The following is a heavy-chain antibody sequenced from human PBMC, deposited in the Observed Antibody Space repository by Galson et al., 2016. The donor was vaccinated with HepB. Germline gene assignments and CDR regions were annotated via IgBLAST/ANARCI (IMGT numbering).Heavy chain of an antibody. Sequence: SLRLSCAASGFTLSKYHMHWVRQAPGQGLEWVALSFHDEDYTYYPDSVKGRFTISRDNTTGTVYLHMNSLRDEDTAVYYCTREANDAFDIWGQGTMVTVSS. CDR1: GFTLSKYH. J-gene: IGHJ3*02. V-gene: IGHV3-30-3*01. CDR3: TREANDAFDI. CDR2: SFHDEDYT.